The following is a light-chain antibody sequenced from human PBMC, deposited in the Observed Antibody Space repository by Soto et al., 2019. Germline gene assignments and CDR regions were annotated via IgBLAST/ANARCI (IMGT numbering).Light chain of an antibody. CDR2: SXX. CDR1: QSVSSTY. J-gene: IGKJ1*01. Sequence: PGERATLSSRSSQSVSSTYLALYQQKPGQAPRPLISSXXSRATGTXXRFSFSGSGTXFTLTXIRLEPEDFAVYYCQQYGSSRGTFGQGTTVXIX. CDR3: QQYGSSRGT. V-gene: IGKV3-20*01.